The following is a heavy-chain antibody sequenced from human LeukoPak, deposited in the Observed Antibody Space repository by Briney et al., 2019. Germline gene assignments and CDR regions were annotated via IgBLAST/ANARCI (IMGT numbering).Heavy chain of an antibody. J-gene: IGHJ4*02. V-gene: IGHV3-23*01. CDR1: GFTFSSYA. Sequence: GGSLRLSCAASGFTFSSYAMSWVRQAPGKGLEWVSAISGSGGSTYYADSVKGRFTISRDNSKNTLYLQMNSLRAEDTAVYYCARGNTAARFFDYWGQGTLVTVSS. CDR3: ARGNTAARFFDY. D-gene: IGHD6-6*01. CDR2: ISGSGGST.